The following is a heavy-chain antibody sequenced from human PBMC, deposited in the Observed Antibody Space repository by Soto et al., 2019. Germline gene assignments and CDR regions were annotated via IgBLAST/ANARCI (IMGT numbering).Heavy chain of an antibody. CDR2: IYHSGST. Sequence: QLQLQESGSGLVKPSQTLSLTCAVSGGSISSGGYSWSWIRQPPGQGLEWIGYIYHSGSTNYNPSLKSGVTISVARSKNKFSLKLSSVTAADTAVYYCARGQVVAAHHWGQGTLVTVSS. CDR3: ARGQVVAAHH. V-gene: IGHV4-30-2*01. J-gene: IGHJ5*02. D-gene: IGHD2-15*01. CDR1: GGSISSGGYS.